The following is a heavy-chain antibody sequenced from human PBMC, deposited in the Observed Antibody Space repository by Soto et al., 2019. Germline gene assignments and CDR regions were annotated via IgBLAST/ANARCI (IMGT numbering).Heavy chain of an antibody. D-gene: IGHD2-2*01. V-gene: IGHV1-3*01. CDR1: GYTFTSYA. CDR3: AREGYCSSTSCSRAFDI. Sequence: GASVKVSCKASGYTFTSYAMHWVRQAPGQRLEWMGWINAGNGNTKYSQKFQGRVTITRDTSASTAYMELSSLRSEDTAVYYCAREGYCSSTSCSRAFDIWGQGTMVTVSS. CDR2: INAGNGNT. J-gene: IGHJ3*02.